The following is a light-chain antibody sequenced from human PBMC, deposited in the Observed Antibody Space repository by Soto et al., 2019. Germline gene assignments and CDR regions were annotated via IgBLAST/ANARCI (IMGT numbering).Light chain of an antibody. J-gene: IGKJ5*01. CDR3: QQYGSSPPRIT. Sequence: EIVLTQSPATLSLSPGERATLSCRASQSAGNFLAWYQQKPGQAPRLLIYDASNRATGIPARFSGSGSGTDFTLTISRLEPEDFAVYYCQQYGSSPPRITFGQGTRLENK. CDR1: QSAGNF. V-gene: IGKV3-20*01. CDR2: DAS.